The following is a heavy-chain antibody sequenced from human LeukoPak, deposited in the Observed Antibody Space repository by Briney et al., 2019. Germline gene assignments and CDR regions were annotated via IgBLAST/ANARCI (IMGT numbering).Heavy chain of an antibody. CDR1: GFTFSAYW. Sequence: GGSLRLSCAASGFTFSAYWMNWVRQGPGKGLVWVARVDTDGSTVNYADSVKGRFTISRDNAKNTLYLQMSSLKIEDTAVYYCTTSVRVPATFDYCGQGTLVTVSS. CDR2: VDTDGSTV. D-gene: IGHD1-26*01. V-gene: IGHV3-74*01. CDR3: TTSVRVPATFDY. J-gene: IGHJ4*02.